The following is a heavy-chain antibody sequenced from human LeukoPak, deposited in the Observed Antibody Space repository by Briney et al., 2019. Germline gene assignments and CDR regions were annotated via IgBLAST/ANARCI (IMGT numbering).Heavy chain of an antibody. CDR1: GFTFSSYA. D-gene: IGHD3-10*01. CDR3: AKDPELDAFDI. CDR2: TRGGGSGT. V-gene: IGHV3-23*01. Sequence: QPGGSLRLSCAASGFTFSSYAMSWVRQAPGKGLEWVSATRGGGSGTHYADSVKGRFTISRDSSNNTLSLQMNSLRAEDTAVYFCAKDPELDAFDIWGQGTMVTVSS. J-gene: IGHJ3*02.